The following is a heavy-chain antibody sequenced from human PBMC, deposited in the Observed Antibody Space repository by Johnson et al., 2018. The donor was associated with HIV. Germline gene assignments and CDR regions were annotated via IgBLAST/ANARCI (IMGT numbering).Heavy chain of an antibody. CDR1: AFTFSRYW. CDR3: AIPYYYDSGVYH. D-gene: IGHD3-22*01. Sequence: EVQLLESGGGLVQPGGSLRLSCAASAFTFSRYWMTWVRQAPGKGLEWVANIKQDGSEKYCADSVKGRFTISRDNSKNTLYLQMNSLRAEDTAVYYCAIPYYYDSGVYHWGQGTMVTVSS. J-gene: IGHJ3*01. CDR2: IKQDGSEK. V-gene: IGHV3-7*01.